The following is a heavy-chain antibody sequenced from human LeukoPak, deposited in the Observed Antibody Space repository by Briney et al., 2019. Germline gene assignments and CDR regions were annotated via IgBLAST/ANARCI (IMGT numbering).Heavy chain of an antibody. CDR1: GFTFSSYG. CDR2: IRYDGSNK. CDR3: AKVLNSVY. D-gene: IGHD2-21*01. V-gene: IGHV3-30*02. J-gene: IGHJ4*02. Sequence: GESLKISCAASGFTFSSYGIHWVRQAAGKGLEWLAFIRYDGSNKYYADSVKGRFTISRDNSKNTLYLQMNSLRAEDTAVYYCAKVLNSVYWGQGTLVTVSS.